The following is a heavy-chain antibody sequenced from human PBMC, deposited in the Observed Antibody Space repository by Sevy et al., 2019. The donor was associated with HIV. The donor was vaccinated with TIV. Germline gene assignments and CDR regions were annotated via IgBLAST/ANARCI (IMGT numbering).Heavy chain of an antibody. CDR1: EFTFSSYA. Sequence: GGSLRLSCAASEFTFSSYAMSWVRQAPGKGLEWVSSISGSGRYIYYADSVEGRFTISRDNSKNTLYVQMNSLRAEDTAVYYCAKGFCSGGTCPRDYYYYGMDVWGQGTTVTVSS. D-gene: IGHD2-15*01. CDR2: ISGSGRYI. V-gene: IGHV3-23*01. J-gene: IGHJ6*02. CDR3: AKGFCSGGTCPRDYYYYGMDV.